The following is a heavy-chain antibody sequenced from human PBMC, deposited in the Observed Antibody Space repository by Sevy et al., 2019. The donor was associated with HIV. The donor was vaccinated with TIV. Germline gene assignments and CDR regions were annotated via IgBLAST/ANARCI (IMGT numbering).Heavy chain of an antibody. D-gene: IGHD4-17*01. CDR2: INQDESTK. CDR1: GFTFSSYW. J-gene: IGHJ1*01. CDR3: ASAFTVRTNW. V-gene: IGHV3-7*01. Sequence: GGSLRLSCVASGFTFSSYWMSWVRQTPGKGLEWVANINQDESTKNYVASVKGRFTIYRDNGRNSLYLQMNSLTVEDTAVYDCASAFTVRTNWWGQGTLVTVSS.